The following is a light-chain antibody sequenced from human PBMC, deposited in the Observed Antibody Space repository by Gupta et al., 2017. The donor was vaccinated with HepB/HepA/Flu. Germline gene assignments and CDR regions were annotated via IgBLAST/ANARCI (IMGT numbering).Light chain of an antibody. CDR3: AAWDDSLSGWV. CDR1: SSNIGKNY. J-gene: IGLJ3*02. V-gene: IGLV1-47*01. CDR2: RNN. Sequence: QSVLTQPVSTSGTPGQRVTILCSGSSSNIGKNYVFWYQQLPGTAPNLLIYRNNQRPSGVSDRFSGSKSDTSASLAISGLRSDDEAHYYCAAWDDSLSGWVFGGGTKLSVL.